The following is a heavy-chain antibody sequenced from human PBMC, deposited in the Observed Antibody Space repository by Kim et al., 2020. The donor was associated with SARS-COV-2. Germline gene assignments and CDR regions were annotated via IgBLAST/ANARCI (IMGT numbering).Heavy chain of an antibody. J-gene: IGHJ4*02. V-gene: IGHV3-23*01. CDR1: GFTFSSYP. CDR3: AKSVASGVRMFDF. D-gene: IGHD6-13*01. CDR2: ISESGATT. Sequence: GGSLRLSCAASGFTFSSYPLSWIRQAPGKGLEWVSAISESGATTPYADSVKGRFTISRDNSRNTLYLQMNSLRAEDPAVYYCAKSVASGVRMFDFWGQGT.